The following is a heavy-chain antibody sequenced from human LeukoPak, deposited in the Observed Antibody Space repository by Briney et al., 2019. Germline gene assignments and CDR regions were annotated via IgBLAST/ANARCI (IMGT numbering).Heavy chain of an antibody. Sequence: SVKVSCKASGGTFSSYAISWVRQAPGQGLEWMGGIIPIFGTANYAQKFQGRVTITADESTSTAYMELSSLRSEDTAVYYCAREPSRIAAAGTGALDWGQGTLVTVSS. D-gene: IGHD6-13*01. CDR3: AREPSRIAAAGTGALD. J-gene: IGHJ4*02. V-gene: IGHV1-69*01. CDR2: IIPIFGTA. CDR1: GGTFSSYA.